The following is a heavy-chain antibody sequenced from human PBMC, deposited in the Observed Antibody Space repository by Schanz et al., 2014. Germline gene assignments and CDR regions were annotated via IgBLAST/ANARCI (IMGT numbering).Heavy chain of an antibody. CDR1: GASISFYD. CDR2: IYHSGSP. V-gene: IGHV4-59*08. J-gene: IGHJ4*02. Sequence: QVQLQESGPGLVKPSETLSLTCTVSGASISFYDWNWIRQSPGKGLEWIGYIYHSGSPIYNPSLQGRAPISIDTSKNQFALKRESVTAADTAMYFCARQGDVYRLDYWGQGTLVTVTS. D-gene: IGHD1-26*01. CDR3: ARQGDVYRLDY.